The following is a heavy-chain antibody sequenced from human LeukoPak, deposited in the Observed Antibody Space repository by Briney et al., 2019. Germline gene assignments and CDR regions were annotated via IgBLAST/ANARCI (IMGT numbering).Heavy chain of an antibody. J-gene: IGHJ4*02. CDR3: ARTPRTYDFWSGPFDY. CDR1: GDILSSYT. D-gene: IGHD3-3*01. V-gene: IGHV1-69*02. Sequence: SVKVSCKASGDILSSYTISWVRQPPGQGLEWMGRIIPILCIANYAQKFQGRVTSTADKSTSTAYMELSSLRSEDTAVYYCARTPRTYDFWSGPFDYWGQGTLVTVSS. CDR2: IIPILCIA.